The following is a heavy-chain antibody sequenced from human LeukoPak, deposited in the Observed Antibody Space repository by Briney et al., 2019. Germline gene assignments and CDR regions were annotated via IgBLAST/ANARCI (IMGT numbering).Heavy chain of an antibody. D-gene: IGHD3-22*01. CDR2: IIYSGTT. Sequence: SETLSLTCSVSGDSISSTLHYWGWIRQPPGKGLEWAGSIIYSGTTYYNPSLQSRVTISTDTSKNQFSLTLNSVTAADTAIYYCARHPGGYYRSAFDYWGQGSLVTVSS. V-gene: IGHV4-39*01. J-gene: IGHJ4*02. CDR1: GDSISSTLHY. CDR3: ARHPGGYYRSAFDY.